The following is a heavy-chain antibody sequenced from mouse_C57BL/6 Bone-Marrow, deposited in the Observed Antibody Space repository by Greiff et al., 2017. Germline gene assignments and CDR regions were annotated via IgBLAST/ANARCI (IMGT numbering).Heavy chain of an antibody. D-gene: IGHD1-1*01. J-gene: IGHJ2*01. Sequence: VQLQQSGAELARPGASVKLSCKASGYTFTSYGISWVKQRTGQGLEWIGEIYPRSGNTYYNEKFKGKATLTADKSSSTAYMELRSLTSEDSAVYFCAGSDYGSSHPYYFDYGGQGTTLTVSS. CDR2: IYPRSGNT. CDR1: GYTFTSYG. CDR3: AGSDYGSSHPYYFDY. V-gene: IGHV1-81*01.